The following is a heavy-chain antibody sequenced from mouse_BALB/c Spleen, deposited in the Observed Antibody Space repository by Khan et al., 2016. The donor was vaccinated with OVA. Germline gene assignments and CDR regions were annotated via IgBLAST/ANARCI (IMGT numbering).Heavy chain of an antibody. V-gene: IGHV5-6-3*01. CDR2: INSNGGTS. CDR3: TRSYYRFDEGYWFFDV. D-gene: IGHD2-14*01. J-gene: IGHJ1*01. CDR1: GFTFSGSG. Sequence: VELVESGGGLVQPGGSLTLSCAASGFTFSGSGMSWVRQTPDKRLELVATINSNGGTSYYPDSVKGRFTISRDNAKNTLHLQMSSLKSEDTAMYYCTRSYYRFDEGYWFFDVWGAGTTVTVSS.